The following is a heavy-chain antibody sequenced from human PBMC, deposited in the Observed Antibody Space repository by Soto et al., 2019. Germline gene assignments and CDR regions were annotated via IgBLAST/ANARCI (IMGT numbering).Heavy chain of an antibody. V-gene: IGHV4-61*01. D-gene: IGHD3-3*01. CDR3: ARELDVWSDYYTDWFDP. CDR1: GGSVNSGSGY. Sequence: HVQLQESGPGLVKPSETLSLTCTVSGGSVNSGSGYWSWIRQPPGKGLEWIGNIYKSGTKRYNPSLKSRVTISMDTSKNQFSLHLSSVTAADTAVYYCARELDVWSDYYTDWFDPWGQGTLVTVSS. J-gene: IGHJ5*02. CDR2: IYKSGTK.